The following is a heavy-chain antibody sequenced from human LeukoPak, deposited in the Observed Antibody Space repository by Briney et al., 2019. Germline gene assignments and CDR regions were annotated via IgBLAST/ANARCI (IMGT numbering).Heavy chain of an antibody. CDR3: ARTGYSSSSGWAYYYYYYMDV. D-gene: IGHD6-6*01. V-gene: IGHV3-48*02. J-gene: IGHJ6*03. CDR1: GFTFSSYS. Sequence: PGGSLRLPCAASGFTFSSYSMNWVRQAPGKGLERVSYISSSSSTIYYADSVKGRFTISRDNAKNSLYLQMNSLRDEDTAVYYCARTGYSSSSGWAYYYYYYMDVWGKRTTVTVSS. CDR2: ISSSSSTI.